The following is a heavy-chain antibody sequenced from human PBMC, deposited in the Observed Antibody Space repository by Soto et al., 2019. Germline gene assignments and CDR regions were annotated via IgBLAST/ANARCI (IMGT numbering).Heavy chain of an antibody. V-gene: IGHV3-73*02. D-gene: IGHD3-16*01. Sequence: EVQLVESGGGLVQPGGSLKLSCAASGFNFSGSAMHWVRQASGKGLEWVGRIRSKANSYATAYAASVKGRFTISRDDSKNTAFLQMNSLKTEDTAVYYGTRGGGSSASYYYYLDVWGKGTTVTVSS. J-gene: IGHJ6*03. CDR1: GFNFSGSA. CDR3: TRGGGSSASYYYYLDV. CDR2: IRSKANSYAT.